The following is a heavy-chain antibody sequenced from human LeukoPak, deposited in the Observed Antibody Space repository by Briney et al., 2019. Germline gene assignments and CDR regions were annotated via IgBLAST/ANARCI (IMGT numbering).Heavy chain of an antibody. Sequence: GASVKVSCTASGYTFLNYGISWVRQAPGQGLEWMGWINTYNYNTNYAQSLQGRVTMTTDTSTSTAYMELQSLRSDDTAVYYCARGRSNYYGMDVWGRGTTVTVSS. CDR3: ARGRSNYYGMDV. CDR2: INTYNYNT. D-gene: IGHD1-26*01. V-gene: IGHV1-18*04. CDR1: GYTFLNYG. J-gene: IGHJ6*02.